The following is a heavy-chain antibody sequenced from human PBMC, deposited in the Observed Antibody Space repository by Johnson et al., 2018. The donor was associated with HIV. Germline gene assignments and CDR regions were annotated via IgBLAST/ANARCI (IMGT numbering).Heavy chain of an antibody. CDR3: ASEIYRPGPSSSGYVGAVGI. CDR2: INWNGGST. J-gene: IGHJ3*02. CDR1: GLIFDDYG. D-gene: IGHD6-13*01. Sequence: VQLVESGGGVVRPGGSLRLSCAASGLIFDDYGMSWVRQAPGKGLEWVSSINWNGGSTAYADSVKGRFTISRDNAKNSLYLQMNSLRAEDTAVYYCASEIYRPGPSSSGYVGAVGIWGQGTMVTVCS. V-gene: IGHV3-20*04.